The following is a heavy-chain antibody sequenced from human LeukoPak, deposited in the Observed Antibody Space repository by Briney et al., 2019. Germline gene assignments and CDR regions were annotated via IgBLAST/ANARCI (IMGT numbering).Heavy chain of an antibody. CDR2: IGSSVSTI. D-gene: IGHD2-2*01. V-gene: IGHV3-11*01. CDR3: ARSSISSPGDWFDP. CDR1: GFTFSDYY. J-gene: IGHJ5*02. Sequence: GGSLRLSCTASGFTFSDYYMTWIRQAPGKGLEWVSYIGSSVSTIYYADSVKGRFTISRDNAKNSLYLQMNSLRAEDTGVYYCARSSISSPGDWFDPWGQGTLVTVSS.